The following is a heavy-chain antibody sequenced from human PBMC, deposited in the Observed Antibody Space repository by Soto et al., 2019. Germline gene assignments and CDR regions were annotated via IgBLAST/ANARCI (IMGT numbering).Heavy chain of an antibody. CDR1: GFTFSSYW. J-gene: IGHJ4*02. V-gene: IGHV3-7*03. D-gene: IGHD6-13*01. CDR3: ARSIRVVVSSSWFGF. Sequence: GESLKISCAASGFTFSSYWMSWVRQAPGKGLKWVANIKQDGSEKYYVDSEKGRFTISRDNAKNSLYLQINSLRAEDPAVCYCARSIRVVVSSSWFGFWGQGTLVTVST. CDR2: IKQDGSEK.